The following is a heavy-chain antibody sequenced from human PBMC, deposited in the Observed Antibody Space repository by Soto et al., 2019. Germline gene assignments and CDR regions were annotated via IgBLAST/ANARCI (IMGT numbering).Heavy chain of an antibody. CDR3: AKVGFPESYGYSFYY. V-gene: IGHV3-23*01. Sequence: QPGGSLRLSCAASGFTFSTYAMTWVRQAPGKGLEWVSAISASGGSTYYADSVKGRFAISRDNSKNTLYLQMNSLRVEDTAVYYCAKVGFPESYGYSFYYWGQGTLVTVSS. CDR2: ISASGGST. J-gene: IGHJ4*02. CDR1: GFTFSTYA. D-gene: IGHD5-18*01.